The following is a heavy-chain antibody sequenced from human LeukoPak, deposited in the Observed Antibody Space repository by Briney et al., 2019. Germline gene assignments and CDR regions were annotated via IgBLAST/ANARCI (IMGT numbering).Heavy chain of an antibody. CDR2: TYYRSKWFN. J-gene: IGHJ4*02. CDR3: ASGHHFDY. V-gene: IGHV6-1*01. CDR1: GDSVSSNSAT. Sequence: SQTLSLTCAISGDSVSSNSATWNWIRQSPSRGLEWLGRTYYRSKWFNEYAVSVKSRMTMNADTSKNQFSLHLKSVTPEDTAMYYCASGHHFDYWGRGTLVTVSS.